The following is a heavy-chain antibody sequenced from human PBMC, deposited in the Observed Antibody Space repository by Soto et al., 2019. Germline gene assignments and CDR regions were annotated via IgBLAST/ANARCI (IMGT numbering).Heavy chain of an antibody. J-gene: IGHJ6*03. CDR3: AREEKPYWYMDV. Sequence: QVQLQESGPGLVKPSQTLSLTCTVSGGSISSGGYYWSWIRQHPGKGLEWIGSIYYSGSTYNNPSLKSRVTISVDTSKNQFSLKLSSVTAADTAVYCCAREEKPYWYMDVWGKGTTVTVSS. D-gene: IGHD2-8*02. CDR2: IYYSGST. V-gene: IGHV4-31*03. CDR1: GGSISSGGYY.